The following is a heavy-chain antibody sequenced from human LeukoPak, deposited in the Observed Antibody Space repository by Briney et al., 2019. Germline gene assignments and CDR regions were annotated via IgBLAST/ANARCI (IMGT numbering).Heavy chain of an antibody. D-gene: IGHD2-15*01. CDR1: GFTFSTYG. CDR2: IRNDGSKK. Sequence: PGRSLRLSCAASGFTFSTYGMHWVRQAPGKGLEWVAVIRNDGSKKCYADSVKGRLTISRENSKNTLYMQMNSLIFEDTAVYTCAKDHLLWCSGGTCERVGYDYWGQGPLVTVSS. V-gene: IGHV3-33*06. CDR3: AKDHLLWCSGGTCERVGYDY. J-gene: IGHJ4*02.